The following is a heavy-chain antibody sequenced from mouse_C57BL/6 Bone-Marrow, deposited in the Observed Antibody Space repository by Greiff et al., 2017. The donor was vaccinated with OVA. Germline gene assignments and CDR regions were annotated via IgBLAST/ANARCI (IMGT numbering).Heavy chain of an antibody. Sequence: VQLKESGPELVKPGASVKISCKASGYSFTDYNMNWVKQSNGKSLEWIGVINPNYGTTSYNQKFKGKATLTVDQSSSTAYMQLNSLTSEDSAVYYCAALTGTWDYYAMDYWGQGTSVTVSS. D-gene: IGHD4-1*01. V-gene: IGHV1-39*01. CDR3: AALTGTWDYYAMDY. J-gene: IGHJ4*01. CDR1: GYSFTDYN. CDR2: INPNYGTT.